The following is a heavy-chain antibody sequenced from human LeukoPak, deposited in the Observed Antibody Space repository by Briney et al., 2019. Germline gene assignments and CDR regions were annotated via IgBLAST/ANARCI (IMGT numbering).Heavy chain of an antibody. J-gene: IGHJ4*02. CDR2: ISGSGGST. V-gene: IGHV3-23*01. CDR3: AKAGDSVTTVTTDSDKPTNTDY. D-gene: IGHD4-17*01. CDR1: GFTFSSYA. Sequence: AGGSLRLFCAASGFTFSSYATSWVRQAPGKGLEWVSAISGSGGSTYYADSVKGRFTISRDNSKNTLYLQMNSLRAEDTAVYYCAKAGDSVTTVTTDSDKPTNTDYWGQGTLVSVSS.